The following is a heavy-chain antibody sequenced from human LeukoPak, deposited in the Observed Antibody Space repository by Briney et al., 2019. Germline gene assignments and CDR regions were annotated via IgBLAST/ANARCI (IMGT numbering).Heavy chain of an antibody. CDR1: GYTFTSYG. V-gene: IGHV3-23*01. D-gene: IGHD3-10*01. Sequence: SCKASGYTFTSYGISWVRQAPGKGLEWVSGISPSGDITYYADSVKGRFTISRDNSKNTLYLEVISLTAEDTAVYYCAKDDAWLRFGEWSQGTLVTVSS. CDR3: AKDDAWLRFGE. CDR2: ISPSGDIT. J-gene: IGHJ4*02.